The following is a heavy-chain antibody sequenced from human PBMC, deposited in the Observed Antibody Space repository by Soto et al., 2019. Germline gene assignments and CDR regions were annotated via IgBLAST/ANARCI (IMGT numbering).Heavy chain of an antibody. V-gene: IGHV4-30-4*01. CDR2: IYYSGST. J-gene: IGHJ3*02. CDR1: GGSISSGDYY. D-gene: IGHD3-22*01. CDR3: ARRSYYDSSGYAFDI. Sequence: SETLSLTCTVSGGSISSGDYYWSWIRQPPGKGLEWIGYIYYSGSTYYNPSLKSRVTISVDTSKNQFSLKLSSVTAADTAVYYCARRSYYDSSGYAFDIWGQGTMVTVSS.